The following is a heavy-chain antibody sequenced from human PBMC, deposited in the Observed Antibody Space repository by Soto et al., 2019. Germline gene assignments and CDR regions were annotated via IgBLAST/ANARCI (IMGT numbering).Heavy chain of an antibody. J-gene: IGHJ4*02. CDR3: ARGCGPTETNVIIVY. D-gene: IGHD4-17*01. Sequence: GASVKVSCKASGYTFTSYYMHWVRQAPGQGLEWMGIINPSGGSTSYAQKFQGRVTMTRDTSTGTVYMELSSLRSEDTAVYYCARGCGPTETNVIIVYWGQGILVTVSS. CDR1: GYTFTSYY. V-gene: IGHV1-46*03. CDR2: INPSGGST.